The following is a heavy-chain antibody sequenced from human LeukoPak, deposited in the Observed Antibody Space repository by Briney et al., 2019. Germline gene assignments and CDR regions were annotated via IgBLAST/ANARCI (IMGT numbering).Heavy chain of an antibody. V-gene: IGHV3-21*01. J-gene: IGHJ4*02. D-gene: IGHD7-27*01. CDR3: ASKLGTGGY. CDR1: GFTFSIYS. CDR2: ISTSSSYI. Sequence: GGSLRLSCAASGFTFSIYSMNWVRQAPGKGLEWVSSISTSSSYIYYADSVEGRFTISRDNAKNSLYLQMNSLRAEDTAVYYCASKLGTGGYWGQGTLVTVSS.